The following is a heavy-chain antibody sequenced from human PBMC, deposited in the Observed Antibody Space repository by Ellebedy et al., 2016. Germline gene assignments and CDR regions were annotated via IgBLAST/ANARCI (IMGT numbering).Heavy chain of an antibody. CDR3: ASLLIAAADNYYYYGMDV. Sequence: GESLKISCAASGFTFSSYSMNWVRQAPGKGLEWVSSISSSSSYIYYADSVKGRFTISRDNAKNSLYLQMNSLRAEDTAVYYCASLLIAAADNYYYYGMDVWGQGTTVTVSS. CDR2: ISSSSSYI. J-gene: IGHJ6*02. V-gene: IGHV3-21*01. D-gene: IGHD6-13*01. CDR1: GFTFSSYS.